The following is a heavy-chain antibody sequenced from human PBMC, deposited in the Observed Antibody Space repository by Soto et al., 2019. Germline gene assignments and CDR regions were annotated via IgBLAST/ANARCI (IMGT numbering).Heavy chain of an antibody. V-gene: IGHV1-69*13. CDR3: AGGLGYCSSTSCLSTPYNWFDP. Sequence: SVKVSCKASGGTFSSYAISWVRQARGQGFEWMGGIIPIFGTANYAQKFQGRVTITADESTSTAYMELSSLRSEDTAVYYCAGGLGYCSSTSCLSTPYNWFDPWGQGTLVTVSS. CDR2: IIPIFGTA. CDR1: GGTFSSYA. D-gene: IGHD2-2*01. J-gene: IGHJ5*02.